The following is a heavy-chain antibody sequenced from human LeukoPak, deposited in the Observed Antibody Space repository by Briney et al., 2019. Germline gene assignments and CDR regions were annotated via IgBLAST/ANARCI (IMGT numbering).Heavy chain of an antibody. CDR3: ARLYCGGDCYVDY. CDR1: GFTFSDYY. V-gene: IGHV3-11*01. J-gene: IGHJ4*02. CDR2: ISSSGSTI. Sequence: GGSLRLSCAASGFTFSDYYMTWIRQAPGKGLERVSYISSSGSTISYTDSVKGRFTISRDNAKNSLYLQMNSLRVEDMAVYYRARLYCGGDCYVDYWGQGTLVTVSS. D-gene: IGHD2-21*02.